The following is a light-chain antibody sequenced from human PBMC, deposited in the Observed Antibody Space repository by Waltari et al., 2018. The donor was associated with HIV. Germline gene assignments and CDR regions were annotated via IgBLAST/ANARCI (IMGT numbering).Light chain of an antibody. J-gene: IGLJ2*01. CDR3: QVWESRIEHMV. CDR1: NIGSKG. V-gene: IGLV3-21*02. Sequence: SYVLTQPPSVSVAPGQTARITCSGNNIGSKGVHWYQHKPGQAPVLVVHDDSDRPSGIPDQFSGSKSGSTATLSISGAEVGDEADYYCQVWESRIEHMVFGGGTKVTVL. CDR2: DDS.